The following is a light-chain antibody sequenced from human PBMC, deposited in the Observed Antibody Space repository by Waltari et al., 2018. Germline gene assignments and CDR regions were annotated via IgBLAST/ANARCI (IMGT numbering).Light chain of an antibody. V-gene: IGLV7-46*01. CDR2: DAS. Sequence: QAVVTPEPSLPVSPGGTVTPTRGARTGTVTSGHFPYWFQRKPGQGPTTLIYDASKKEAWTPARFSGSLLGGKAALTLSGAQPEDEAEYYCLLFYNGPRVFGGGTKLTVL. CDR3: LLFYNGPRV. CDR1: TGTVTSGHF. J-gene: IGLJ3*02.